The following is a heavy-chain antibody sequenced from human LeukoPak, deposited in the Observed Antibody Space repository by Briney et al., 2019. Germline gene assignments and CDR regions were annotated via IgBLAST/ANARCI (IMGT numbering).Heavy chain of an antibody. J-gene: IGHJ5*02. CDR1: GGSFSSYY. V-gene: IGHV4-34*01. Sequence: SETLSLTCAVYGGSFSSYYWSWIRQPPGKGLEWIGEINHSGSTNYNPSPKGRVTISVDTSKNQFSLKLSSVTAADTAVYYCARAGVVVPTAISWFDPWGQGTLVTVSS. CDR2: INHSGST. D-gene: IGHD2-2*01. CDR3: ARAGVVVPTAISWFDP.